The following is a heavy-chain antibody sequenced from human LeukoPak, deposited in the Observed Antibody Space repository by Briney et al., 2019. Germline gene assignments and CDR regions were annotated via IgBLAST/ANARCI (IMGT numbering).Heavy chain of an antibody. CDR3: ARGVPTRLSHNWFDP. Sequence: SETLSLTCTVSGGSVSGSGYYWAWIRQPPGKGLEWIGSIYYRGSTYYNPSLKSRVTVSMDTSKNQFSLKMNSVTAADTAVYYCARGVPTRLSHNWFDPWGQGALVTVSS. J-gene: IGHJ5*02. D-gene: IGHD6-6*01. CDR2: IYYRGST. CDR1: GGSVSGSGYY. V-gene: IGHV4-39*07.